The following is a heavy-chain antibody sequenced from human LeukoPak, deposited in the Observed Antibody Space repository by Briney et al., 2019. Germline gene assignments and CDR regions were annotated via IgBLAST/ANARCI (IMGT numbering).Heavy chain of an antibody. CDR3: ARARGYCSGGSCYYYFDY. CDR1: GGTFSSYA. D-gene: IGHD2-15*01. J-gene: IGHJ4*02. CDR2: IIPIFGTA. Sequence: SVKVSCKASGGTFSSYAISWVRQAPGQGLEWMGGIIPIFGTANYAQKFQGRVTITADKSTSTAYMELSSLRSEDTAVYYCARARGYCSGGSCYYYFDYWGQGTLAAVSS. V-gene: IGHV1-69*06.